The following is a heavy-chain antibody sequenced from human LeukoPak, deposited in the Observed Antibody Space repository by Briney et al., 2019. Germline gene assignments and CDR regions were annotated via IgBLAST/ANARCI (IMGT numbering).Heavy chain of an antibody. J-gene: IGHJ5*02. CDR1: GGSISSYY. CDR3: ARTVVQAATPGFDP. Sequence: PSETLSLTCTVSGGSISSYYWSWIRQPPGKGLEWIGYIYYSGSTNYNPSLKSRVTISVDTSKNQFSLKLSSVTAADTAVYYCARTVVQAATPGFDPWGQGTLVTVSS. D-gene: IGHD2-2*01. V-gene: IGHV4-59*01. CDR2: IYYSGST.